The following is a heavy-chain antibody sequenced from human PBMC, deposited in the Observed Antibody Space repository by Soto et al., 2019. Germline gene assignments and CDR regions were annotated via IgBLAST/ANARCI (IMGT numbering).Heavy chain of an antibody. D-gene: IGHD3-16*02. Sequence: QVQLVESGGGVVQPGRSLRLSCAASGFNFSTSGMHWVRQAPGKGLEWVAVIWYDGTNKYYADSVKGRFTISRDNSKNTLQPQMNTLRAEDTAAYYCAGAEASDAPLGARYYYSYYMDVWGKGTTVTVSS. J-gene: IGHJ6*03. CDR3: AGAEASDAPLGARYYYSYYMDV. CDR1: GFNFSTSG. V-gene: IGHV3-33*01. CDR2: IWYDGTNK.